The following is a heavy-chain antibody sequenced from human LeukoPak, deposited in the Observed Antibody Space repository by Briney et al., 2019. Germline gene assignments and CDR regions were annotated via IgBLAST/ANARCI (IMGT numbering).Heavy chain of an antibody. J-gene: IGHJ4*02. CDR2: INPNSGGT. CDR1: GYTFIGYY. D-gene: IGHD3-22*01. CDR3: ARDRTHYYDSSGYYSRWEY. V-gene: IGHV1-2*02. Sequence: ASVKVSCKAFGYTFIGYYIHWVRQAPGQGLEWMGWINPNSGGTNYTPKFQGRVTMTRDTSIRTAYMEVRRLRSDDTAVYYCARDRTHYYDSSGYYSRWEYWGQGTLVTVSS.